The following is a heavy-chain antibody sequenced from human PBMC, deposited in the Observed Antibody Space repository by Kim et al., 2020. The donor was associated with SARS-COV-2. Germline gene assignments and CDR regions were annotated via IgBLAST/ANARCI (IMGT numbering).Heavy chain of an antibody. CDR3: ARRDYGDYLADAFDI. V-gene: IGHV5-51*01. CDR2: IYPGDSDT. J-gene: IGHJ3*02. CDR1: GYSFTSYW. Sequence: GESLKISCKGSGYSFTSYWIGWVRRMPGKGLEWMGIIYPGDSDTRYSPSFQGQVTISADKSISTAYLQWSSLKASDTAMYYCARRDYGDYLADAFDIWGQGTMVTVSS. D-gene: IGHD4-17*01.